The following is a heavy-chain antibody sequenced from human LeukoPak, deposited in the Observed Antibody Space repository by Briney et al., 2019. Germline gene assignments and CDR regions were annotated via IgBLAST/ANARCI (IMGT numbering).Heavy chain of an antibody. CDR3: ARVGGSGSYYKDGYERNPGENDFDY. CDR1: GGSISSSSYY. D-gene: IGHD3-10*01. J-gene: IGHJ4*02. CDR2: IYYSGST. Sequence: SETLSLTCTVSGGSISSSSYYWGWIRQPPGKGLEWIGSIYYSGSTYYNPSLKSRVTISVDTSKNQFSLKLSSVTAADTAVYYCARVGGSGSYYKDGYERNPGENDFDYWGQGTLVTVSS. V-gene: IGHV4-39*07.